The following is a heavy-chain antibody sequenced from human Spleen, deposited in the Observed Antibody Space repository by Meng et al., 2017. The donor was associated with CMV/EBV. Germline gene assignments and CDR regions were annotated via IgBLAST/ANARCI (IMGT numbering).Heavy chain of an antibody. J-gene: IGHJ4*02. CDR1: GGFISNYY. Sequence: SGGFISNYYWNWIRQSPGKGLEWIGYIYHTGSTNYNPSLKSRVSMSVDASKNQFSLNLRSVTAADTAVYYCAKRGGDDLWSGYYLFDYWGQGALVTVSS. V-gene: IGHV4-59*01. CDR3: AKRGGDDLWSGYYLFDY. D-gene: IGHD3-3*01. CDR2: IYHTGST.